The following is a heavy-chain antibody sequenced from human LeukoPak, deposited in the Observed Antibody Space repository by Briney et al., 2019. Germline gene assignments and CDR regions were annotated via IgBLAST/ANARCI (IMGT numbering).Heavy chain of an antibody. J-gene: IGHJ4*02. D-gene: IGHD4-23*01. Sequence: SETLSLTCTVSGGSISSYYWTWIRQPPGKGLEWIAYMYYSGSTSYNPSLKSRVTISVDTSKNQFSLKLSSVTAADTAVYYCARASYGANADYWAREPWSPSPQ. CDR2: MYYSGST. CDR1: GGSISSYY. CDR3: ARASYGANADY. V-gene: IGHV4-59*01.